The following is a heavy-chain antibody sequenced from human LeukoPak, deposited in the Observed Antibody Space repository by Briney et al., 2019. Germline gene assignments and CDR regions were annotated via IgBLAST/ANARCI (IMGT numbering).Heavy chain of an antibody. Sequence: SETLSLTCAVYGGSFSGYYWSWIRQPPGKGLEWIGEINHSGSTNYNPSLKSRVTISVDTSKNQFSLKLSSVTAADTAVYYCARAPYYYDSSGYCFFDYWGQGTLVTVSS. J-gene: IGHJ4*02. V-gene: IGHV4-34*01. CDR2: INHSGST. D-gene: IGHD3-22*01. CDR1: GGSFSGYY. CDR3: ARAPYYYDSSGYCFFDY.